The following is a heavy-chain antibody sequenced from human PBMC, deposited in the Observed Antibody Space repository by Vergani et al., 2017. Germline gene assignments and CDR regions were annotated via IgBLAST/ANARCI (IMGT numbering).Heavy chain of an antibody. CDR2: IIPIFGTA. Sequence: QVQLVQSGAEVKKPGSSVKVSCKASGGTFSSYAISWVRQAPGQGLEWMGGIIPIFGTANYAQKFQGRVTITADESTGTAYMELSSLRSEDTAVYYCESVDFDWSMPPPWGQGTLVTVSS. D-gene: IGHD3-9*01. V-gene: IGHV1-69*12. J-gene: IGHJ5*02. CDR3: ESVDFDWSMPPP. CDR1: GGTFSSYA.